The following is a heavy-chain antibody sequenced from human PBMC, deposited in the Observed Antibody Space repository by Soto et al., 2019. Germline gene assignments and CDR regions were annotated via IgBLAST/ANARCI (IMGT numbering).Heavy chain of an antibody. V-gene: IGHV1-18*01. D-gene: IGHD2-2*01. Sequence: ASVKVSCKASGYTFTSYGISWVRQAPGQGLEWMGWISAYNGNTNYAQKLQGRVTMTTDTSTSTAYMELSSLRSDDTAVYYCAREDRDREMGLVPAAITGMDAWGQGTTVTIAS. J-gene: IGHJ6*02. CDR1: GYTFTSYG. CDR3: AREDRDREMGLVPAAITGMDA. CDR2: ISAYNGNT.